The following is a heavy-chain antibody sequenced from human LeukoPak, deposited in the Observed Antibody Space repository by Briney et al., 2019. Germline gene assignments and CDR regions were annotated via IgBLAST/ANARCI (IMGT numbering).Heavy chain of an antibody. J-gene: IGHJ4*02. CDR1: GFTFFSYA. CDR3: AKLMWDPKGAFDY. D-gene: IGHD1-26*01. CDR2: IAGSGGST. V-gene: IGHV3-23*01. Sequence: GGSLRLSCAASGFTFFSYAMSWVRHAPGKGLQWVSGIAGSGGSTYYTDSVKGRFTISRDNSKNTLYLQMNSLRAEDTAVYYCAKLMWDPKGAFDYWGQGTLVTVSS.